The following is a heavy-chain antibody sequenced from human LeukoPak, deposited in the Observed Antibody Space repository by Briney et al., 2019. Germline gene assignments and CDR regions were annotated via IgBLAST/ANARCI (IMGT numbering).Heavy chain of an antibody. CDR2: ISSSYSSI. J-gene: IGHJ3*02. CDR3: ARARASGSFDI. D-gene: IGHD6-6*01. Sequence: GGSLRLSCAASGFTFSSYTMNWVRQAPGKGLEWVSSISSSYSSIYYADSLKGRFTISRDNSKNSLYLQMNSLRAEDTAVYYCARARASGSFDIWGQGTMVTVSS. V-gene: IGHV3-21*01. CDR1: GFTFSSYT.